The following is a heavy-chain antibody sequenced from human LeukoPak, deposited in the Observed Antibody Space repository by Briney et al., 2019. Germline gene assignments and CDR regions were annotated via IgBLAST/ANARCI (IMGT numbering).Heavy chain of an antibody. D-gene: IGHD3-3*01. V-gene: IGHV3-21*01. CDR2: ISSSSSYI. CDR1: GFTFSSYS. CDR3: ARDPHYDFWSGTAPTTFDY. J-gene: IGHJ4*02. Sequence: GGSLRLSCAASGFTFSSYSMNWVRQAPGKGLEWVSSISSSSSYIYYADSVKGRFTISRDNAKNSLYLQMNSLRAEDTAVYYCARDPHYDFWSGTAPTTFDYWGQGTLVTVSS.